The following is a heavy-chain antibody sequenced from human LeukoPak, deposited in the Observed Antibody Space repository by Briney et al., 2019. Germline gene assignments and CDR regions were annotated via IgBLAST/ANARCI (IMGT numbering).Heavy chain of an antibody. J-gene: IGHJ6*02. D-gene: IGHD2-15*01. CDR1: GFTVSSNY. Sequence: GGSLRLSCAASGFTVSSNYMSWVRQAPGKGLEWVSVIYSGGNTYYADSVKGRFTISRDNSKNTLYLQMNSLRAEDTAVYYCARGPTPGRYYYYGMDVWDQGTTVTVSS. CDR3: ARGPTPGRYYYYGMDV. V-gene: IGHV3-53*01. CDR2: IYSGGNT.